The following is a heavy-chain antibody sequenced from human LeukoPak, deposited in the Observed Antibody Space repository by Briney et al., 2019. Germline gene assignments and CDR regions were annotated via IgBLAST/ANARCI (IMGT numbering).Heavy chain of an antibody. CDR1: GGSISSSNW. J-gene: IGHJ4*02. CDR2: IYHSGST. CDR3: ARTIAVGITIFGVVITSYFDY. Sequence: SETLSLTCAVSGGSISSSNWWSWVRQPPGKGLEWIGEIYHSGSTNYNPSLKSRVTISVDKSKNQFSLKLSSVTAADTAVYYCARTIAVGITIFGVVITSYFDYWGQGTLVTVSS. V-gene: IGHV4-4*02. D-gene: IGHD3-3*01.